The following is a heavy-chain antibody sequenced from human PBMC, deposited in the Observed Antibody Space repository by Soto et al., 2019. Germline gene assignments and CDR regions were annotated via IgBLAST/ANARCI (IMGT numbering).Heavy chain of an antibody. CDR2: ITSSGSYR. Sequence: QVQLVESGGGLVKPGGSLRLSCAASGFTFRDNYMTWIRQAPGKGLQWISYITSSGSYRHYADSVKGRLTISRDNANNSLYLQMNNLRAEDTAVYYCAKNPTSYYYMDVWGKGTTVIVSS. V-gene: IGHV3-11*01. CDR3: AKNPTSYYYMDV. J-gene: IGHJ6*03. CDR1: GFTFRDNY.